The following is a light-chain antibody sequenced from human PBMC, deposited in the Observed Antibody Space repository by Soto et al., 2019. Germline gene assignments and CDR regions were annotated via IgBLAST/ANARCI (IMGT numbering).Light chain of an antibody. CDR2: GAS. CDR3: QQYDKWVT. J-gene: IGKJ3*01. CDR1: QTVSTN. Sequence: EIMMTQSPATLSVSPGETATLSCRASQTVSTNLAWYQQKRGQAPRLLIYGASTRATGIPARFIGSGSGTDFTLTIISLQSEDFAVYYCQQYDKWVTFGPGTKVDIK. V-gene: IGKV3-15*01.